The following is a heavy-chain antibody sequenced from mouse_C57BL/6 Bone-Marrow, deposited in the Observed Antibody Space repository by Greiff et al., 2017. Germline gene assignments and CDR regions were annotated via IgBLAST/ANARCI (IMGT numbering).Heavy chain of an antibody. CDR3: ARADSSGPAWFAY. CDR2: ISDGGSYT. D-gene: IGHD3-2*02. V-gene: IGHV5-4*01. Sequence: EVHLVESGGGLVKPGGSLKLSCAASGFTFSSYAMSWVRQTPEKRLEWVATISDGGSYTYYPDNVKGRFTISRGNAKNNLYLQMSHLKSEDTAMYYCARADSSGPAWFAYWGQGTLVTVSA. CDR1: GFTFSSYA. J-gene: IGHJ3*01.